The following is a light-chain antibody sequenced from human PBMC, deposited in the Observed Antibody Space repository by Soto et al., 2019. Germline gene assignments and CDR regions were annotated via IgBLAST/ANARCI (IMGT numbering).Light chain of an antibody. J-gene: IGKJ5*01. CDR3: QQYDNLPRIT. CDR1: QDISNY. CDR2: DAS. Sequence: DIQMTQSPSSLSASVGDRVTITCQASQDISNYLNWYQQKPGKAPKLLIYDASNLETGVPSRFSGSGSGTDFTFTISSLQPEDIATYYCQQYDNLPRITFGQGTRLAIK. V-gene: IGKV1-33*01.